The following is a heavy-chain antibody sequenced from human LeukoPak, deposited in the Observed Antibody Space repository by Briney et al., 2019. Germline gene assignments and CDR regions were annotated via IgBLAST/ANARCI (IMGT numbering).Heavy chain of an antibody. CDR3: ALDWPSAVTNTPGF. V-gene: IGHV3-23*01. CDR1: GFIFSNYV. Sequence: PGGSLRLSCAASGFIFSNYVMSWVRQAPGKGLEWVSSITPSGDRTYYADSVKGRFTLSRDNSKNTVYFEMNSLGAEDTAMYYCALDWPSAVTNTPGFWGQGTMVIVSS. J-gene: IGHJ3*01. CDR2: ITPSGDRT. D-gene: IGHD6-19*01.